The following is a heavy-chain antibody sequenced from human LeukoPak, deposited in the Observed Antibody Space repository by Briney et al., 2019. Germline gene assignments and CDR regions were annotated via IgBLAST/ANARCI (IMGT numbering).Heavy chain of an antibody. Sequence: ASVKVSCKTSGYTFNTYGIAWVRQAPGQGLEWMGWISAYNGNTNYAQNLQDRVTMTTDTSTTTAYMELRNLRSDDTAVYYCARSRSSGWHAFDIWGQGTMVTVSS. J-gene: IGHJ3*02. CDR3: ARSRSSGWHAFDI. V-gene: IGHV1-18*01. CDR2: ISAYNGNT. D-gene: IGHD6-19*01. CDR1: GYTFNTYG.